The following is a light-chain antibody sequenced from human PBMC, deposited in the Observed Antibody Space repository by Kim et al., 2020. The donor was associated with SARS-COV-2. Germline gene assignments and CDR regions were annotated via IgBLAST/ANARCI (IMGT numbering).Light chain of an antibody. CDR3: QQYNNWPPYT. CDR1: QSVSTN. Sequence: EIVMTQSPATLSVSPGQRITLSCRASQSVSTNLAWYQQKPGQAPRLLIYDASTRATGIPARFSGSGSGTEFTLIISSLQSEDFAVYYCQQYNNWPPYTFGQGTKLEIK. V-gene: IGKV3-15*01. CDR2: DAS. J-gene: IGKJ2*01.